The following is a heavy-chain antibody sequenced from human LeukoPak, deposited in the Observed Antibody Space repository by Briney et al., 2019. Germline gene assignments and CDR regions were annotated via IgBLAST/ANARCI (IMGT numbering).Heavy chain of an antibody. CDR2: IYDSGST. CDR3: ARDCSGGSCYGAFDI. V-gene: IGHV4-30-4*01. J-gene: IGHJ3*02. CDR1: GASIRSGDYY. Sequence: SETLSLTCTVSGASIRSGDYYWSWVRQPPGKGLEWIGYIYDSGSTYYNPSLKSRITISVDTSENRFSLKLSSVTATDTAVYYCARDCSGGSCYGAFDIWGQGTMVTVSS. D-gene: IGHD2-15*01.